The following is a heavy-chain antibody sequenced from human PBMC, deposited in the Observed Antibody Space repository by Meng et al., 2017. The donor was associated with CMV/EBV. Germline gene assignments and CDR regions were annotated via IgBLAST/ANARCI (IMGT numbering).Heavy chain of an antibody. CDR1: YTFTGYY. CDR2: INPNSGGT. J-gene: IGHJ5*02. CDR3: ARDRGSSPPFSYNWFDP. D-gene: IGHD6-6*01. Sequence: YTFTGYYMHWVRQAPGQGLGWMGWINPNSGGTNYAQKFQGRVTMTRDTSISTAYMELSRLRSDDTAVYYCARDRGSSPPFSYNWFDPWGQGTLVTVSS. V-gene: IGHV1-2*02.